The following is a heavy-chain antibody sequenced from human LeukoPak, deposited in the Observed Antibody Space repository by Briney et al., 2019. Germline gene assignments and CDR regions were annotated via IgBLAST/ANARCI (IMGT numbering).Heavy chain of an antibody. D-gene: IGHD6-6*01. Sequence: GGSLRLSCTASGFTISNFGMHWVRQAPGKGLEWVALISYDGSHEYYSDSVKGRFTISRDNSKNTLYLQMNNLRPDDTAVYRCASSGVRGSWMGMDVWGQGTTVTV. V-gene: IGHV3-30*03. CDR2: ISYDGSHE. CDR1: GFTISNFG. CDR3: ASSGVRGSWMGMDV. J-gene: IGHJ6*02.